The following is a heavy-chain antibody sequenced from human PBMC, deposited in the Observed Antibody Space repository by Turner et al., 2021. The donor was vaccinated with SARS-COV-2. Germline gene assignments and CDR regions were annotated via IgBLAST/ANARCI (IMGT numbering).Heavy chain of an antibody. CDR3: ATGVAVTGTPSAYYYYYGMDV. Sequence: VQLVQSGAEVKTPGASVKVSCKVSGYTLTELSMHWVRQAPGKGLEWMGGFDPEDGETIYAQKFQGRVTMTEDTSTDTAYMELSSLRSEDTAVYYCATGVAVTGTPSAYYYYYGMDVRGQGTTVTVSS. CDR2: FDPEDGET. V-gene: IGHV1-24*01. J-gene: IGHJ6*02. CDR1: GYTLTELS. D-gene: IGHD6-19*01.